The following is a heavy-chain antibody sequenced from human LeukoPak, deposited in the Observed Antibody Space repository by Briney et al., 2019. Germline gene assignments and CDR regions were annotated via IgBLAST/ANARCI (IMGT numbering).Heavy chain of an antibody. D-gene: IGHD7-27*01. J-gene: IGHJ6*02. CDR3: AREPLGLAPHFGRDGGMDV. CDR1: GGSISSGGYY. CDR2: IYYSGST. V-gene: IGHV4-61*08. Sequence: SSETLSLTCTVSGGSISSGGYYWSWIRQHPGKGLEWIGYIYYSGSTNYNPSLKSRVTISVDTSKNQFSLKLSSVTAADTAVYYCAREPLGLAPHFGRDGGMDVWGQGTTVTVSS.